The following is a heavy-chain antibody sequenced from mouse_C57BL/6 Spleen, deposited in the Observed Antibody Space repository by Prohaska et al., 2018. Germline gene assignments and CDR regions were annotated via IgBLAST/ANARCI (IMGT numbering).Heavy chain of an antibody. V-gene: IGHV14-4*01. CDR1: GFNIKDDY. Sequence: EVQLQQSGAELVRPGSSVTLSCTASGFNIKDDYMHWVKQRPEQGLEWIGWIDPENGDTEYASKFQGKATITADTSSNTAYLQLSSLTSEDTAVYYCTRNYFDYWGQGTTLTVSS. CDR2: IDPENGDT. J-gene: IGHJ2*01. CDR3: TRNYFDY.